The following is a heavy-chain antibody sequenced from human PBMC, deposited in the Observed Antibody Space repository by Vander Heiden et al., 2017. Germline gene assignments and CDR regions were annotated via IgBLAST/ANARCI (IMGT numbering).Heavy chain of an antibody. Sequence: QVHLAQSGPEVQTPGSPLKVACKASGGPLSHYDSSWVRQAPGQGLEWVGGLIPDVNTKDYAEKFQGRVTITADESTSSAYMELTSLTSEDTAVYYCARRPGGYRGYTYYYYAMDVWGQGTTVTVSS. CDR1: GGPLSHYD. D-gene: IGHD3-16*02. CDR2: LIPDVNTK. V-gene: IGHV1-69*01. CDR3: ARRPGGYRGYTYYYYAMDV. J-gene: IGHJ6*02.